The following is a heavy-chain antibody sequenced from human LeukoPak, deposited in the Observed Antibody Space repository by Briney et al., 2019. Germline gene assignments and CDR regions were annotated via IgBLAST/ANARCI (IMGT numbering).Heavy chain of an antibody. Sequence: GASVKVSCKASGYTFTSYDINWVRQATGQGLEWMGWMNPNSGNTGYAQKFQGRVTMTRNTSISTAYMELRSLRSDGTAVYYCARGRGDYGDYVRLYWFDPWGQGTLVTVSS. CDR2: MNPNSGNT. CDR1: GYTFTSYD. V-gene: IGHV1-8*01. J-gene: IGHJ5*02. CDR3: ARGRGDYGDYVRLYWFDP. D-gene: IGHD4-17*01.